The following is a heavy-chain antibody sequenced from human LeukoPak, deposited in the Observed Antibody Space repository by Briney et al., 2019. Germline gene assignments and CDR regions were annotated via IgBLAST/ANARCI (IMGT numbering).Heavy chain of an antibody. Sequence: SVKVSCKASGYTFTSYGISWVRQAPGQGLEWMGRIIPILGIANYAQKFQGRVTITADKSTSTAYMELSSLRSEDTAVYYCARSDLGLWSIFDYWGQGTLVTVSS. CDR3: ARSDLGLWSIFDY. D-gene: IGHD5-18*01. J-gene: IGHJ4*02. V-gene: IGHV1-69*04. CDR2: IIPILGIA. CDR1: GYTFTSYG.